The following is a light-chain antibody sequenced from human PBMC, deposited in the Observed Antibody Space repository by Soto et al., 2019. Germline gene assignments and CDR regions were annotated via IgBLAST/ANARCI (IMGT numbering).Light chain of an antibody. CDR3: GTWDNSLSLPYV. J-gene: IGLJ1*01. Sequence: QSVLTQPPSVSAAPGQKVTISCSGSSSNIGNNYVSWYQQLPGTAPKLLIFENNKLPSGIPDRFSASKSGTSATLAITGLQTGDAADYYCGTWDNSLSLPYVFGTGTKLTVL. CDR2: ENN. CDR1: SSNIGNNY. V-gene: IGLV1-51*02.